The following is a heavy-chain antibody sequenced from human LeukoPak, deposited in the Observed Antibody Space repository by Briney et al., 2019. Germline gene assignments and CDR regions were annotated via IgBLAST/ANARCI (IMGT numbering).Heavy chain of an antibody. J-gene: IGHJ2*01. CDR2: ISGSGDST. D-gene: IGHD3-3*01. CDR1: GLTFSSYA. Sequence: GGSLRLSCAASGLTFSSYARNWVRQAPGKGLEWVSSISGSGDSTYYADSVKGRFTISRDNSKNTLYLQMNSLRTDDTAVYYCAKAGPSPGVWYSDLWGRGTPVTVSS. V-gene: IGHV3-23*01. CDR3: AKAGPSPGVWYSDL.